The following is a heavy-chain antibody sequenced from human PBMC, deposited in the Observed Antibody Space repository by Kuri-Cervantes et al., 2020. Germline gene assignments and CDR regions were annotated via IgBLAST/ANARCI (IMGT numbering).Heavy chain of an antibody. J-gene: IGHJ2*01. D-gene: IGHD5-24*01. CDR3: ARCLRASDGYNYNWYFDL. V-gene: IGHV1-69*13. CDR1: GGTFSSYA. CDR2: IIPIFGTA. Sequence: SSVKVSCQASGGTFSSYATSWVRQAPGQGLEWMGGIIPIFGTANYAQKFQGRVTITADESTSTAYMELSSLRSEDTAVYYCARCLRASDGYNYNWYFDLWGRGTLVTVSS.